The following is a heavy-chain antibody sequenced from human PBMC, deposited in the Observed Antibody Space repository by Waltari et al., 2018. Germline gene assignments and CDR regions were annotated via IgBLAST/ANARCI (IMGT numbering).Heavy chain of an antibody. CDR3: ARAYSSGCFDY. CDR1: GFTFSSYG. J-gene: IGHJ4*02. V-gene: IGHV3-33*01. D-gene: IGHD6-19*01. Sequence: QVQLVESGGGVVQPGRSLRLSCAASGFTFSSYGMHWVRQAPGKGLEWVAVIWYDGSNKYYADSVKGRFTISRDNYKNTLYLQMNSLRAEDTAVYYCARAYSSGCFDYWGQGTLVTVSS. CDR2: IWYDGSNK.